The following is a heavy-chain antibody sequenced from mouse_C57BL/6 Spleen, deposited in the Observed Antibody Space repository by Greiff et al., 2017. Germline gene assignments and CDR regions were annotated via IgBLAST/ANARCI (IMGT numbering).Heavy chain of an antibody. D-gene: IGHD1-1*01. CDR3: ARGVPTDDDYFDY. J-gene: IGHJ2*01. CDR2: ISRGSSTI. V-gene: IGHV5-17*01. Sequence: EVKLVESGGGLVKPGGSLKLSCAASGFTFSDYGMHWVRQAPEKGLEWVAYISRGSSTIYYADTVKGRFTISRDNANNTLFLQMTRLRSEETAMEYCARGVPTDDDYFDYWGQGTTLTVSS. CDR1: GFTFSDYG.